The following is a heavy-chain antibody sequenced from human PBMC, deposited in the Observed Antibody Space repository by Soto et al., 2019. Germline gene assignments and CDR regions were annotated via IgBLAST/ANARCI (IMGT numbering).Heavy chain of an antibody. J-gene: IGHJ3*02. V-gene: IGHV3-23*01. CDR3: AKNSGYYYDAFDI. Sequence: HPGGSLRLSCAASGFIFSNNAMSWVRQAPGKGLEWFSAISGSSGSTFYADSVKGLFTISRDNSKNTLYLQMNSLRAEDTALYYCAKNSGYYYDAFDIWGQGTMVTVSS. CDR1: GFIFSNNA. D-gene: IGHD3-22*01. CDR2: ISGSSGST.